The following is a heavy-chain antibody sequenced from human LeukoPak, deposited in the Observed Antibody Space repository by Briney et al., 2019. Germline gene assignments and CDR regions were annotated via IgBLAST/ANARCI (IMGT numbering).Heavy chain of an antibody. Sequence: PGGSLRLSCAASGFTFGSYTMHWVRQAPGAGLQWVAAISYDGNNKFYADSVRGRFTIYRDSSKNTLYLEMNSLRPEDKAIYYCARKGGTILHYRPFDYWGQGTLVTVSS. D-gene: IGHD1-7*01. V-gene: IGHV3-30*04. CDR3: ARKGGTILHYRPFDY. J-gene: IGHJ4*02. CDR1: GFTFGSYT. CDR2: ISYDGNNK.